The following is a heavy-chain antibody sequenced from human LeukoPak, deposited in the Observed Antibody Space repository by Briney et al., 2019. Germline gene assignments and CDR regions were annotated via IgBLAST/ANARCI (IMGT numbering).Heavy chain of an antibody. D-gene: IGHD3-3*01. V-gene: IGHV4-4*02. CDR3: ARPGVGAFDI. CDR1: GGSISSSNW. CDR2: IYQSGST. J-gene: IGHJ3*02. Sequence: PSETLSLTCAVSGGSISSSNWWSWVRQPPGKGLEWIGDIYQSGSTTYNPSLKSRVTISVDKSKNQFSLNLSSVTAADTAVYYCARPGVGAFDIWGQGTMVTVSS.